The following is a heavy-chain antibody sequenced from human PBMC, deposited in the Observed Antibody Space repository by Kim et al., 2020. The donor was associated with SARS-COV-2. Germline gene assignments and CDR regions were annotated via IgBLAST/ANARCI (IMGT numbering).Heavy chain of an antibody. V-gene: IGHV3-21*01. D-gene: IGHD6-13*01. CDR1: GFTFDGYG. CDR2: ISGSSGHI. CDR3: ARESVTAGATSSDFDC. Sequence: GGSLRLSCAASGFTFDGYGMNWVRQAPGKGLEWVSSISGSSGHIFYADSLKGRFTISRDNAKNSLYLQISRLRVEDTAVYYCARESVTAGATSSDFDCWGQGTLVTVSS. J-gene: IGHJ4*02.